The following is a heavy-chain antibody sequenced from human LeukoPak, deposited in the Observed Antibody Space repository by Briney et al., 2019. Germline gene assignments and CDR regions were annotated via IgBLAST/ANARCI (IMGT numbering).Heavy chain of an antibody. Sequence: PSETLSLTCAVYGGSFSGYYWSWIRQPPGKGPEWIGEINHSGSTNYNPSLKSRFTMSVATSKNQFSRKLSSVTAADTAVYYGAKHGRWELLMSAFDIWGQGTMVTVSS. J-gene: IGHJ3*02. V-gene: IGHV4-34*01. CDR2: INHSGST. CDR3: AKHGRWELLMSAFDI. CDR1: GGSFSGYY. D-gene: IGHD1-26*01.